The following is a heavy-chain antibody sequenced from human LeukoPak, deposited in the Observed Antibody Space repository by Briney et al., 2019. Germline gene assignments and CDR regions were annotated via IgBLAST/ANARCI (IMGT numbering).Heavy chain of an antibody. CDR3: ARVTGYRIEDYFDY. V-gene: IGHV4-39*07. CDR2: IFYSGST. CDR1: GGSISTSNYY. Sequence: SETLSLTCTVSGGSISTSNYYWGWIRQPPGKGLEWIGNIFYSGSTYYNPSLKSRVTISVETSKNEFSLKLRSVTAADTAVYYCARVTGYRIEDYFDYWGQGTLVTVSS. J-gene: IGHJ4*02. D-gene: IGHD6-13*01.